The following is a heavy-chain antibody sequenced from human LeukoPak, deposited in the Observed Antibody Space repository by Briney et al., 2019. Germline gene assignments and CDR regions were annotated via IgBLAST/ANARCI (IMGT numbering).Heavy chain of an antibody. CDR1: GYTFTSYD. Sequence: ASVKVSCKASGYTFTSYDINWVRQATGQGLEWMGWMNPNSGNTGYAQKFQGRVTMTRNTSISTAYMELSSLRSEDTAVYHCARGRGSITIFGVVKLRYYYYGMDVWGQGTTVAVSS. J-gene: IGHJ6*02. V-gene: IGHV1-8*01. CDR2: MNPNSGNT. D-gene: IGHD3-3*01. CDR3: ARGRGSITIFGVVKLRYYYYGMDV.